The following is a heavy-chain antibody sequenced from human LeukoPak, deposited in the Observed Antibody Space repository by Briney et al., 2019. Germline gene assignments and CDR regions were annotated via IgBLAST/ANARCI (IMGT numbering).Heavy chain of an antibody. V-gene: IGHV4-39*01. D-gene: IGHD3-3*01. Sequence: PSQTLSLTCTVPVRSFRSSSYYWGWIRQPPGRGLEWIRRIYYRQSTYYNPSLQSRVTISLIQSKNQFCLEVSAVTAPDSVLYYGARHAYYDFWSGPTHVAFDIWGQGTMVTVSS. CDR2: IYYRQST. J-gene: IGHJ3*02. CDR1: VRSFRSSSYY. CDR3: ARHAYYDFWSGPTHVAFDI.